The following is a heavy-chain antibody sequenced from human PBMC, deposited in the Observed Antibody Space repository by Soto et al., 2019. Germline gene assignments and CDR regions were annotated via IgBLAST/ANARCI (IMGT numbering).Heavy chain of an antibody. D-gene: IGHD3-10*01. V-gene: IGHV1-8*01. Sequence: RASVKVSCKASGYTFTSYDINWVRQATGQGLEWMGWMNPNSGNTGYAQKFQGRVTMTRNTSISTAYMELSSLRSEDTAVYYCARRGLLWFGELSPFDYYYGMDVWGQGTTVTVSS. CDR1: GYTFTSYD. J-gene: IGHJ6*02. CDR3: ARRGLLWFGELSPFDYYYGMDV. CDR2: MNPNSGNT.